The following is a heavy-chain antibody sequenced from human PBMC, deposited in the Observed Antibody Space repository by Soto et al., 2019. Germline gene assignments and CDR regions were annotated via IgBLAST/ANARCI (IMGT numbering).Heavy chain of an antibody. V-gene: IGHV1-18*01. CDR3: SRGTSIPASGDY. J-gene: IGHJ4*01. CDR2: VSAYNGER. CDR1: GYTFTNYG. D-gene: IGHD6-6*01. Sequence: QVQLVQSGAEVKKPGASVKVSCKASGYTFTNYGINWVRQAPGQGLEWLGWVSAYNGERRYAQRVQARVNMTTDTSTTNAYMELRSLRSDDTAVSYCSRGTSIPASGDYWGQGTLVTVSS.